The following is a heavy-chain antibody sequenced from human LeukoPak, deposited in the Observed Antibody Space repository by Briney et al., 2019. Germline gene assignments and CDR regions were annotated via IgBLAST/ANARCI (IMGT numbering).Heavy chain of an antibody. J-gene: IGHJ6*03. Sequence: PSQTLSLTCTVSGASISSGGYYWSWIRQPAGKGLEWIEYIYTSGTTNYIPSLKSRVTISVNTSKNQFSLKLSSVTAADTAVYYCARHKDYYYSYMDVWGKGTTVTISS. CDR1: GASISSGGYY. CDR2: IYTSGTT. V-gene: IGHV4-61*09. CDR3: ARHKDYYYSYMDV.